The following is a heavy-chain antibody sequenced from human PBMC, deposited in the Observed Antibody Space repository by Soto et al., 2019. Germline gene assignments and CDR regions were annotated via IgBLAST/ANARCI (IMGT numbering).Heavy chain of an antibody. CDR1: GFTFSSYS. CDR2: ISSSSSYI. D-gene: IGHD3-3*01. V-gene: IGHV3-21*01. CDR3: ARGSYEAIFGVVIEVYYYYYYMDV. J-gene: IGHJ6*03. Sequence: GGSLRLSCAASGFTFSSYSMNWVRQAPGKGLEWVSSISSSSSYIYYADSVKGRFTISRDNAKNSLYLQMNSLRAEDTAVYYCARGSYEAIFGVVIEVYYYYYYMDVWGKGTTVTVSS.